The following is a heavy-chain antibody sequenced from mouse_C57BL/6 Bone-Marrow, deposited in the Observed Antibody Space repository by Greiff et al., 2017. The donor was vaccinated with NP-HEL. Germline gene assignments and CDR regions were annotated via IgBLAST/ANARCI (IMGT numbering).Heavy chain of an antibody. D-gene: IGHD2-2*01. CDR1: GFSFNTYA. V-gene: IGHV10-1*01. CDR2: IRRKSNNYAT. Sequence: EVQGVESGGGLVQPKGSWKLSCAASGFSFNTYAMNWVRKAPEKGWEGVARIRRKSNNYATYYAASVKDRFTISRYDSESMLYLQMNNLKTEDTAMYYCVSPIYYGYDGYAMDYWGQGTSVTVSS. J-gene: IGHJ4*01. CDR3: VSPIYYGYDGYAMDY.